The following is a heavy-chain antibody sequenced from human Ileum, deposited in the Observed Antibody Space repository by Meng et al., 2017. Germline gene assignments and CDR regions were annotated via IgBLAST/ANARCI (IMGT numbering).Heavy chain of an antibody. Sequence: QVQLQESGPGLVKPSQILSLNCTVSGGSITSGDYYWSWIRQPPGKGLEWIGYIFYTGATYSNPSLKSRVTVSLDTSKSQFSLKLSSVTAADTAIYYCVSERRRSYFFDYWGQGTLVTVSS. CDR3: VSERRRSYFFDY. J-gene: IGHJ4*02. CDR1: GGSITSGDYY. V-gene: IGHV4-30-4*01. CDR2: IFYTGAT.